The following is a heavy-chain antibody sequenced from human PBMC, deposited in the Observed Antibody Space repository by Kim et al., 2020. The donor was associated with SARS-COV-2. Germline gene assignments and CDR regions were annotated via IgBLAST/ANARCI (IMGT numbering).Heavy chain of an antibody. CDR3: ARMRATQRWLQSNHAFDI. CDR1: GFTFSSYS. D-gene: IGHD5-12*01. CDR2: ISSSSSYI. J-gene: IGHJ3*02. V-gene: IGHV3-21*01. Sequence: GGSLRLSCAASGFTFSSYSMNWVRQAPGKGLEWVSSISSSSSYIYYADSVKGRFTISRDNAKNSLYLQMNSLRAEDTAVYYCARMRATQRWLQSNHAFDIWGQGTMVTVSS.